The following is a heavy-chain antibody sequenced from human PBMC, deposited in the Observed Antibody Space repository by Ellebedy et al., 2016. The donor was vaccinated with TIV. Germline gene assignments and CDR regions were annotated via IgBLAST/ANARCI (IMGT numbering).Heavy chain of an antibody. CDR3: ATARNYDSSGYYRFDY. Sequence: AASVKVSCKVSGYTLTELSMHWVRQAPGKGLEWMGGFDAEDGETIYAQEFQGRVTMTEDTSTDTAYMELSSLRSEDTAVYYCATARNYDSSGYYRFDYWGQGTLVTVSS. CDR2: FDAEDGET. J-gene: IGHJ4*02. V-gene: IGHV1-24*01. D-gene: IGHD3-22*01. CDR1: GYTLTELS.